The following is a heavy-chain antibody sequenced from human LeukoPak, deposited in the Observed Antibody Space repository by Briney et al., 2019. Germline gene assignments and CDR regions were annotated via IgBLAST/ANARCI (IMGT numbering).Heavy chain of an antibody. CDR3: AKGTAVDRQYFEN. D-gene: IGHD1-1*01. CDR2: ISFDGSHK. CDR1: RFTFSACG. J-gene: IGHJ4*02. V-gene: IGHV3-30*18. Sequence: GGSLRLSCAASRFTFSACGMHWVRQAPGKGLEWVAAISFDGSHKYYADSAKGRFTISRDNSMNTLYLQMNSLRAEGTAVYYCAKGTAVDRQYFENWGQGTLVTVSS.